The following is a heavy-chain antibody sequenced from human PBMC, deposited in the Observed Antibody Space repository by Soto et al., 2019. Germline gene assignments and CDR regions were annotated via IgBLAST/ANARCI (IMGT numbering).Heavy chain of an antibody. CDR1: GGSISSYY. V-gene: IGHV4-59*01. Sequence: SETLSRTCTVSGGSISSYYWSWIRQPPGKGLEWIGYIYYSGSTNYNPSLKSRVTISVDTSKNQFSLKLSSVTAADTAVYYCAAPGSPNGSFDIWGQGTMVTVSS. CDR2: IYYSGST. J-gene: IGHJ3*02. CDR3: AAPGSPNGSFDI. D-gene: IGHD1-26*01.